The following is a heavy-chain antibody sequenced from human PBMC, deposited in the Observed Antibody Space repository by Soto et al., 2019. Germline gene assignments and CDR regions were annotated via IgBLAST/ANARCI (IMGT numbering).Heavy chain of an antibody. V-gene: IGHV3-43*01. D-gene: IGHD6-13*01. Sequence: PVGSLRLSCAASGLTFDDYTMHWVRQAPGKGLEWVSLISWDGGSTYYADSVKGRFTISRDNSKNSLYLQMNSLRTEDTALYYCAKDQQAAGSKRLDYGMDVWGQGTTVTVSS. CDR2: ISWDGGST. CDR3: AKDQQAAGSKRLDYGMDV. J-gene: IGHJ6*02. CDR1: GLTFDDYT.